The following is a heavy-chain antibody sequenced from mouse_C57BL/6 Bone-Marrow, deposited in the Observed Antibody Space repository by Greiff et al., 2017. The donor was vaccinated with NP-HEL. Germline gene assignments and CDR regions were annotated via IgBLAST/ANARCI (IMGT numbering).Heavy chain of an antibody. V-gene: IGHV1-55*01. J-gene: IGHJ2*01. D-gene: IGHD1-1*01. CDR1: GYTFPSYW. CDR3: AREGDYYGSSSLYYFDY. CDR2: IYPGSGST. Sequence: QVQLQQPGAELVKPGASVKMSCKASGYTFPSYWITWVKQRPGQGLEWIGDIYPGSGSTNYNEKFKSKATLTVDTSSSTAYMQLSSLTSEDSAVYYCAREGDYYGSSSLYYFDYWGQGTTLTVSS.